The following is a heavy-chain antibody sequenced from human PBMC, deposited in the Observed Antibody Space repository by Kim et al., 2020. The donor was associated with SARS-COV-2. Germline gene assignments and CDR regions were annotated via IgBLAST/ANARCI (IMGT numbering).Heavy chain of an antibody. Sequence: TNYTPSLKSRVTMSVDTSKNQFSLKLTSVTAADTAVYYCARNLGGNWFDPWGQGTLVTVSS. CDR2: T. J-gene: IGHJ5*02. CDR3: ARNLGGNWFDP. V-gene: IGHV4-4*07.